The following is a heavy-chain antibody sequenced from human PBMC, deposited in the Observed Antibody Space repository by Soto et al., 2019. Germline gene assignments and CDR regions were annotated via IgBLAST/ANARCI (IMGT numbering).Heavy chain of an antibody. V-gene: IGHV4-61*01. CDR1: GGSVSSGSYY. CDR2: IYYSGST. J-gene: IGHJ4*02. CDR3: ARSPSGLDYDILTGYYIDY. D-gene: IGHD3-9*01. Sequence: ASETLSVTWTVSGGSVSSGSYYWSWIRQPPGKGLEWIGYIYYSGSTNYNPSLKSRATISVDTSKNQFSLKLSSVTAADTAVYYCARSPSGLDYDILTGYYIDYWGQGTLVTVSS.